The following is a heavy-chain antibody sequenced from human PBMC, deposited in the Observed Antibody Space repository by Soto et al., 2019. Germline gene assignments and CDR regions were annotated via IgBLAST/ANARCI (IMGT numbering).Heavy chain of an antibody. CDR3: AMPLFGWWIWFDP. CDR2: IYYSGST. V-gene: IGHV4-59*01. D-gene: IGHD2-8*02. J-gene: IGHJ5*02. CDR1: GGSISSYY. Sequence: PSETLSHTYTVSGGSISSYYWILIRQPPGKGLEWIGYIYYSGSTNYNPSLKSRVTISVDTSKNQFSLKLSSVTAADTAVYYCAMPLFGWWIWFDPSGQGPLVTV.